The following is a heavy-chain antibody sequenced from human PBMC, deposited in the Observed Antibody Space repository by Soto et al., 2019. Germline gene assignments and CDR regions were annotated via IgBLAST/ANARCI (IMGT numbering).Heavy chain of an antibody. CDR1: GFTFSSYA. V-gene: IGHV3-23*01. J-gene: IGHJ4*02. CDR3: AKSFKRWTTNPFDY. D-gene: IGHD4-17*01. Sequence: GGYLRLSCAASGFTFSSYAMSWVRQAPGKGLEWVSAISGSGGSTYYADSVKGRFTISRDNSKNKLYLQMNSLRAEDTAVYYCAKSFKRWTTNPFDYCGQGTLVTVSS. CDR2: ISGSGGST.